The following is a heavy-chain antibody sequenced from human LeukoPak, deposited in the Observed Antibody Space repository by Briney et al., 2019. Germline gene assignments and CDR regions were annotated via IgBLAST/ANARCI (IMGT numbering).Heavy chain of an antibody. CDR2: INSDGSST. Sequence: GGSLRLSCAASGFTFSSYLMHWVRQAPGKGLVWVSRINSDGSSTSYADSVKGRFTISRDNAKNTLYLQMNSLRAEDTALYYCARARAYDSSGYYLWGQGTLVTVSS. V-gene: IGHV3-74*01. CDR1: GFTFSSYL. J-gene: IGHJ4*02. CDR3: ARARAYDSSGYYL. D-gene: IGHD3-22*01.